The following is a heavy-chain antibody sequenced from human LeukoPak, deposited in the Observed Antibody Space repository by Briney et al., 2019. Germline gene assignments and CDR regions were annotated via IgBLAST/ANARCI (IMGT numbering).Heavy chain of an antibody. D-gene: IGHD6-19*01. Sequence: GGSLRLSCAAYTFTFSSYSMDWVRPAPGKGLEWALYISSSSSTIYYADSVKGRFTISRDNAKNSLYLQMNSLRDEDTAVYYCAREDYSSGWDWYFDLWGRGTLVTVSS. V-gene: IGHV3-48*02. CDR3: AREDYSSGWDWYFDL. J-gene: IGHJ2*01. CDR2: ISSSSSTI. CDR1: TFTFSSYS.